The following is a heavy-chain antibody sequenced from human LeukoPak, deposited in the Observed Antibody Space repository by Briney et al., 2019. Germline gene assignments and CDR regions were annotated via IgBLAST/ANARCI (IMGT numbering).Heavy chain of an antibody. CDR3: AKDGDYHGSGSYPPSFDY. CDR1: GFLLSTYA. CDR2: ITSGAGT. D-gene: IGHD3-10*01. V-gene: IGHV3-23*01. J-gene: IGHJ4*02. Sequence: GGSLRLSCAASGFLLSTYAMSWVRQAPGKGLEWVSTITSGAGTYYGDSVKGRFTISRDNYKHTLYLQMNSLRAEDTAVYYCAKDGDYHGSGSYPPSFDYWGQGTLVTVSS.